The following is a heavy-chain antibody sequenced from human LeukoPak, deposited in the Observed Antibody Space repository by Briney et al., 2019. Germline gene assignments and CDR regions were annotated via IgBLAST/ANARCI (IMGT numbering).Heavy chain of an antibody. J-gene: IGHJ5*02. D-gene: IGHD6-13*01. CDR3: ARAYSSRGRFDP. CDR1: GGSISNNY. Sequence: SEALSLTCTVSGGSISNNYWSWIRQPPGKGLEWIGYVRYGGSTNYNPSLKSRVTISVDTSKNQFSLNLSSVTAADTAVYYCARAYSSRGRFDPWGQGTLVTVSS. CDR2: VRYGGST. V-gene: IGHV4-59*01.